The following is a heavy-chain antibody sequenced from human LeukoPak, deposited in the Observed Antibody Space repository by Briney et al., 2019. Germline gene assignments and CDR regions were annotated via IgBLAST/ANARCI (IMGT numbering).Heavy chain of an antibody. V-gene: IGHV4-59*01. CDR1: GGSISSYY. D-gene: IGHD6-19*01. CDR2: IYYSGST. CDR3: ARIMSSGWYLDAFDI. Sequence: SETLSLTCTVSGGSISSYYWSWIRQPPRKGLEWIGYIYYSGSTNYNPSLKSRVTISVDTSKNQFSLKLSSVTAADTAVYYCARIMSSGWYLDAFDIWGQGTMVTVSS. J-gene: IGHJ3*02.